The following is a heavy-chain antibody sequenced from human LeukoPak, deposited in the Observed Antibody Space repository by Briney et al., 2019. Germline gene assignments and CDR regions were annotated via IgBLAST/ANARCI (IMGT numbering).Heavy chain of an antibody. J-gene: IGHJ4*02. CDR1: GFTFSTYS. D-gene: IGHD6-19*01. V-gene: IGHV3-21*01. CDR2: ISSGGSYI. CDR3: ASRTLAVADYYFDY. Sequence: GGSLRLSCAASGFTFSTYSMNWVRQAPGKGLEWVSSISSGGSYIKYTDSVKGRFTISRDNAKNSLYLQMNSLRAEDTAVYYCASRTLAVADYYFDYWGQGTLVTVSS.